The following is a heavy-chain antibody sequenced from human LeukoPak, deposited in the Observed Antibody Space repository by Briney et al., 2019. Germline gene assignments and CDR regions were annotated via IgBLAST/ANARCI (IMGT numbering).Heavy chain of an antibody. D-gene: IGHD1-7*01. Sequence: PGASVKVSCKASGYTFASYYMHWVRQAPGQGLEWMGIINPSGGSTSYAQKFQGRVTMTRDMSASTVYMELSSLRSEDTAVYYCAKENWNYAFDIWGQGTMVTVSS. CDR3: AKENWNYAFDI. CDR2: INPSGGST. CDR1: GYTFASYY. J-gene: IGHJ3*02. V-gene: IGHV1-46*01.